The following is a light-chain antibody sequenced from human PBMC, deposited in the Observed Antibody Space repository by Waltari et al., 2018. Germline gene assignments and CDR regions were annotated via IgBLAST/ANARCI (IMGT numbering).Light chain of an antibody. CDR2: GAS. J-gene: IGKJ1*01. CDR1: QSVSRA. CDR3: QHYLRLPVT. Sequence: SCRASQSVSRALAWSQQKPGQAPRLLIYGASTSATGIPDRFSGSGSGTDFSLTISRVEPDDFAVYYCQHYLRLPVTFGQGTTVEI. V-gene: IGKV3-20*01.